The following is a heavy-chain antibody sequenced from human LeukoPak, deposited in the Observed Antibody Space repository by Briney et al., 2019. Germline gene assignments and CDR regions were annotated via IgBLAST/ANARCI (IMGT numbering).Heavy chain of an antibody. D-gene: IGHD6-13*01. J-gene: IGHJ5*02. CDR3: ARDAYSSSWYSANWFDP. V-gene: IGHV3-7*01. CDR2: IKQDGSEK. Sequence: GGSLRLSCAASGFTFSSYWMSWVRQAPGKGLEWVANIKQDGSEKYYVDSVKGRFTISRDNAKNSLYLQMNSLRAEDTAVYYCARDAYSSSWYSANWFDPWGQGTLVTVSS. CDR1: GFTFSSYW.